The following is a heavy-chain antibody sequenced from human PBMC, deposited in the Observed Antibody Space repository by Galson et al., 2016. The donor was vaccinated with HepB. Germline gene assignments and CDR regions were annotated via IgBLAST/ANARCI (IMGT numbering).Heavy chain of an antibody. V-gene: IGHV3-23*01. J-gene: IGHJ3*01. D-gene: IGHD2-15*01. CDR3: ARHGNLRVGAALTYPLDV. Sequence: SLRLSCAASGFTFSSYAMSWVRQAPGKGLEWVSAISGSGDTAFYTDSVKGRFTISRDNSENTLYLQMNSLRAGDTALYYCARHGNLRVGAALTYPLDVWGQGTVVTVSS. CDR2: ISGSGDTA. CDR1: GFTFSSYA.